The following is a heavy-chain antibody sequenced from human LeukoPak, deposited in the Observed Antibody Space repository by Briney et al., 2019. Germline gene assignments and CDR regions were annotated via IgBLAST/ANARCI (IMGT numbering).Heavy chain of an antibody. J-gene: IGHJ4*02. Sequence: SETLSLTCTVSGASVSTSPYYWSWIQQPPGKGLEYIGYISYRGSTDYNPSLNSRVTISVDTSENQFSLRLNYVTAADTAVYYCARLTYDERGSDLFDYWGQGTLVTVSS. CDR1: GASVSTSPYY. D-gene: IGHD5-12*01. V-gene: IGHV4-61*01. CDR3: ARLTYDERGSDLFDY. CDR2: ISYRGST.